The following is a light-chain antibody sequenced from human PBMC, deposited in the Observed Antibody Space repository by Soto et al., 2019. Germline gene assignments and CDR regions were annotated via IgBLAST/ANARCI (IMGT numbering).Light chain of an antibody. V-gene: IGLV7-46*01. CDR1: AGVVTSVRY. CDR3: SLSYSGAWV. CDR2: DSS. J-gene: IGLJ3*02. Sequence: QAVVTQEPSLTVSPGGTVTLTCGSSAGVVTSVRYPSWFQQKPGQAPRTLIFDSSNKHSWTPARFSGSILGGKAALTLAGAQPEDEAEYYCSLSYSGAWVFGGGTKLTVL.